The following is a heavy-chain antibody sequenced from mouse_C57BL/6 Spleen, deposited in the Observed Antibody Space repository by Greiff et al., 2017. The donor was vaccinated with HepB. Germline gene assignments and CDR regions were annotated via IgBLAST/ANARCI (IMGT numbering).Heavy chain of an antibody. Sequence: VQLQQPGAELVKPGASVKLSCKASGYTFTSYWMHWVKQRPGQGLEWIGMIHPNSGSTNYNEKFKSKATLTVDKSSSTASMQLSSLTSEDSAVYYCARRPTVVADWYFDVWGTGTTVTVSS. CDR1: GYTFTSYW. J-gene: IGHJ1*03. CDR3: ARRPTVVADWYFDV. V-gene: IGHV1-64*01. D-gene: IGHD1-1*01. CDR2: IHPNSGST.